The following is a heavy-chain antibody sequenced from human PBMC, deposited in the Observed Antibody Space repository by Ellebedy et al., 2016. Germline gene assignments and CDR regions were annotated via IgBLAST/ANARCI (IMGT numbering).Heavy chain of an antibody. CDR2: IYSGGST. V-gene: IGHV3-53*01. J-gene: IGHJ6*02. D-gene: IGHD5-24*01. CDR3: ARERAYGLQFTARLGRSDYYYGMDV. CDR1: GFTVSSNY. Sequence: GESLKISCAASGFTVSSNYMSWVRQAPGKGLEWVSIIYSGGSTYYADSVKGRFTISRDNSKNTLYRQMNSLRAEDTAVYYCARERAYGLQFTARLGRSDYYYGMDVWGQGTTVTVSS.